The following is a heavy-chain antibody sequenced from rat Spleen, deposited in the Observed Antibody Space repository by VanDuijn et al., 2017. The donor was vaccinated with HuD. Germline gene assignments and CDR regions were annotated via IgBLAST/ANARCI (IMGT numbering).Heavy chain of an antibody. J-gene: IGHJ2*01. CDR2: MWSGGST. CDR1: GFSLTSYN. Sequence: QVQLKESGPGLVQPSQTLSLTCTVSGFSLTSYNVHWVRQPTGKGLEWMGVMWSGGSTAYNSALKSRLSISRDTSKSQVFLEMNSLQTEDTATYYCARANRETYAHFDYWGQGVMVTVSS. D-gene: IGHD3-4*01. V-gene: IGHV2-30*01. CDR3: ARANRETYAHFDY.